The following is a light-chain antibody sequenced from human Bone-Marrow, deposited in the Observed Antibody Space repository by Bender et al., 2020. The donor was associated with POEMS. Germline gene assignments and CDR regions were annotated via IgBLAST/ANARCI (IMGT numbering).Light chain of an antibody. J-gene: IGLJ3*02. Sequence: QSALTQPASVSGSPGQSITISCTGTSSDIGGYKYVSWFQQHPEKAPRLIIYDVSDRPSGVSNRFSGSKSGNPASLTISGLQAEDEADYYCSSYTTSTTWVFGGGTTVTVL. CDR3: SSYTTSTTWV. CDR2: DVS. V-gene: IGLV2-14*03. CDR1: SSDIGGYKY.